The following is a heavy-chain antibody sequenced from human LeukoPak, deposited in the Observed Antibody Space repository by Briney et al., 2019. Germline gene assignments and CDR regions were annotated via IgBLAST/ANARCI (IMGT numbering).Heavy chain of an antibody. CDR1: GFPFYIYW. J-gene: IGHJ4*02. Sequence: GGSLRLYCAASGFPFYIYWMSWVRQAPGKGLEWVANMNHDGSEKYYVGSVKGRFTISRDNAKNSVYLQMNSLRAEDTAVYYCARGVASGYQIAHFDYWGQGTLVTVSS. CDR3: ARGVASGYQIAHFDY. V-gene: IGHV3-7*05. D-gene: IGHD3-22*01. CDR2: MNHDGSEK.